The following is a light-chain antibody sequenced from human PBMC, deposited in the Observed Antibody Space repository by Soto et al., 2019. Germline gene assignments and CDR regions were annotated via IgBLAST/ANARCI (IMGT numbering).Light chain of an antibody. CDR3: QQRSNWPLT. Sequence: EIVLTQSPATLSLSPGERATFPCRAIQRVSSSLAWYQQKPGQAPRLLIYDASNRATGIPARFSGSGSGTDFTLTISSLEPEDFAVYYCQQRSNWPLTFGGGTKVEIK. V-gene: IGKV3-11*01. J-gene: IGKJ4*01. CDR1: QRVSSS. CDR2: DAS.